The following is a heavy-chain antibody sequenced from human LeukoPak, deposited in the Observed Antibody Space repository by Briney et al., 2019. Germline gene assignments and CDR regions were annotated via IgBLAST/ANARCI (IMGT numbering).Heavy chain of an antibody. D-gene: IGHD3-3*01. Sequence: ASVKVSCKASGYTFTGYYMHWVRQAPGQGLEWMGWINPNSGGTNYAQKFQGRVTTTRDTSISTAYMELSRLRSDDTAVYYCARAFYDFWSGYYNPHFDYWGQGTLVTVSS. CDR3: ARAFYDFWSGYYNPHFDY. J-gene: IGHJ4*02. V-gene: IGHV1-2*02. CDR2: INPNSGGT. CDR1: GYTFTGYY.